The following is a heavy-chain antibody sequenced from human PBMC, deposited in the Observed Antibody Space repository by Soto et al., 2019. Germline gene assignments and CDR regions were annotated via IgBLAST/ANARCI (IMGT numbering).Heavy chain of an antibody. D-gene: IGHD2-15*01. CDR1: GFTFSRYD. Sequence: PGGSLRLSCAASGFTFSRYDMNWVRQAPGKGLEWVSFISSSDNHVYYADSVKGRFTISRDNAQNSLFLQMNSLRAEDKGVYYCARTGGIPYPKHAFDIWGQGTVVTVSS. CDR3: ARTGGIPYPKHAFDI. J-gene: IGHJ3*02. CDR2: ISSSDNHV. V-gene: IGHV3-21*01.